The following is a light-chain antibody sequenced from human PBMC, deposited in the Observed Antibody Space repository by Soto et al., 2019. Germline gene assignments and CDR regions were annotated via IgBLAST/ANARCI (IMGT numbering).Light chain of an antibody. CDR1: QIIRSER. CDR3: QQYGSSPTIT. CDR2: DAS. V-gene: IGKV3-20*01. J-gene: IGKJ5*01. Sequence: PGERATLSCRASQIIRSERLAWYQQKPGQAPRLVIFDASNRASGMPERFSGSGSSTDFTLTIARLEPEDFAVYYCQQYGSSPTITFGQGTRLDIK.